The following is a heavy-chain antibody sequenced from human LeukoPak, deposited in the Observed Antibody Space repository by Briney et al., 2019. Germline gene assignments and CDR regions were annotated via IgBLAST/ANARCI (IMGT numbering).Heavy chain of an antibody. J-gene: IGHJ3*02. CDR3: ARFEWGPDYGDYVRYDAFDI. V-gene: IGHV1-2*02. Sequence: ASVKVSCKASGYTFTGYYMHWVRQAPGQGLEWMGWINPNSGGTNYAQKFQGRVTMTRDTSISTAYMELSRLRSDDTAVYYWARFEWGPDYGDYVRYDAFDIWGQGTMVTVSS. CDR2: INPNSGGT. D-gene: IGHD4-17*01. CDR1: GYTFTGYY.